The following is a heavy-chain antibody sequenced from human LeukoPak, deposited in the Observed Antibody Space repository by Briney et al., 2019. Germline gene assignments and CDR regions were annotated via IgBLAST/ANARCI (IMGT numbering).Heavy chain of an antibody. CDR3: AKDNGDYGSYYYGMDV. J-gene: IGHJ6*02. D-gene: IGHD4-17*01. Sequence: GGSLRLSCAASGFSFSSYAMSWVRQAPGKGLEWVSVVSGSGSSTYYADSVKGRFTISRDNSKNTLYLQMNSLRAEDTAVYYCAKDNGDYGSYYYGMDVWGQGTTVTVSS. CDR2: VSGSGSST. CDR1: GFSFSSYA. V-gene: IGHV3-23*01.